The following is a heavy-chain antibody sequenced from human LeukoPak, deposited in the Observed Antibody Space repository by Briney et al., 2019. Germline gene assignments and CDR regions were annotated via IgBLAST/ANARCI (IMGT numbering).Heavy chain of an antibody. J-gene: IGHJ3*02. CDR2: MNPNSGNT. Sequence: ASVKVSCKASGYTFTSYDINWVRQATGQGLEWMGWMNPNSGNTGYAQKFQGRVTITRNTSISTAYMELSSLRSEDTAVYYCATEGSTSSYAFDIWGQGTMVTVSS. D-gene: IGHD2-2*01. CDR1: GYTFTSYD. V-gene: IGHV1-8*03. CDR3: ATEGSTSSYAFDI.